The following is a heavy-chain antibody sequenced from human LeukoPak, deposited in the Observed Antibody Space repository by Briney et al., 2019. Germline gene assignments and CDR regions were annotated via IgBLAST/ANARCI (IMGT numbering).Heavy chain of an antibody. CDR2: IYTSGST. Sequence: SETLSLTCTVSGGSFGIYYWSWIRQPAGEGLEWIGRIYTSGSTNYNPSLKSRVTMSVDTSKNQFSLNLNSVTAADTAVYYCARGPTTVTRAFDYWGQGTLVTVSS. D-gene: IGHD4-17*01. J-gene: IGHJ4*02. CDR1: GGSFGIYY. V-gene: IGHV4-4*07. CDR3: ARGPTTVTRAFDY.